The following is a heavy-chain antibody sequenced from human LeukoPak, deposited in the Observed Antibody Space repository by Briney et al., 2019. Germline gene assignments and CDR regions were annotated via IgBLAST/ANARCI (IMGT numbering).Heavy chain of an antibody. CDR3: ARVYGSGNYYHFDY. CDR1: GYTFTSYF. CDR2: INPSGGNT. V-gene: IGHV1-46*01. Sequence: PRASVKVSCKASGYTFTSYFMHWVRQAPGQGLEWMGIINPSGGNTTYAQTFQGRLAMTRDMSTTTVYMELSSLRSEDTAEYYCARVYGSGNYYHFDYWGQGTLVTVSS. J-gene: IGHJ4*02. D-gene: IGHD3-10*01.